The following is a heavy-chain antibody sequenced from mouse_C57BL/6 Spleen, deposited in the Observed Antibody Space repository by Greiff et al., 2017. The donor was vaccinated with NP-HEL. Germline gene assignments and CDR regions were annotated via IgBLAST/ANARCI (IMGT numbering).Heavy chain of an antibody. CDR1: GYSITSGYY. CDR2: ISYDGSI. V-gene: IGHV3-6*01. Sequence: EVQLVESGPGLVKPSLSLSLTCSVTGYSITSGYYWNWLRQFPGNKLEWMGYISYDGSINYNPSLKNRISITRDTSKNQFFLKLNSVTTEDTSTYYCARIRVYSNLYYFDYWGQGTTLTVSS. J-gene: IGHJ2*01. D-gene: IGHD2-5*01. CDR3: ARIRVYSNLYYFDY.